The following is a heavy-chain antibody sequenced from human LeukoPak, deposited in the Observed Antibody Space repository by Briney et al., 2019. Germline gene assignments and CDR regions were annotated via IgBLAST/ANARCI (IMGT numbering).Heavy chain of an antibody. CDR3: ARQVGGEYVAGIFDY. CDR1: GFTFSSYA. V-gene: IGHV3-23*01. D-gene: IGHD6-13*01. J-gene: IGHJ4*02. CDR2: ISGSGGST. Sequence: GGSLRLSCAASGFTFSSYAMSWVRQAPGKGLEWVSAISGSGGSTYYADSVKGRFTISRDNSKNTLYLQMNSLRAEDTAVYHCARQVGGEYVAGIFDYWGQGTLVTVSS.